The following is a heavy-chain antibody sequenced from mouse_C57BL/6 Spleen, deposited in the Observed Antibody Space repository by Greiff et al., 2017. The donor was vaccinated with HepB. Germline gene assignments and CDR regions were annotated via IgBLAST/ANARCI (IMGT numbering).Heavy chain of an antibody. CDR2: IHPSDSDT. CDR1: GYTFTSYW. J-gene: IGHJ4*01. V-gene: IGHV1-74*01. Sequence: QVQLKESGAELVKPGASVKVSCKASGYTFTSYWMHWVKQRPGQGLEWIGRIHPSDSDTNYNQKFKGKATLTVDKSSSTAYMQLSSLTSEDSAVYYCAIEGAVVAYYYAMDYWGQGTSVTVSS. D-gene: IGHD1-1*01. CDR3: AIEGAVVAYYYAMDY.